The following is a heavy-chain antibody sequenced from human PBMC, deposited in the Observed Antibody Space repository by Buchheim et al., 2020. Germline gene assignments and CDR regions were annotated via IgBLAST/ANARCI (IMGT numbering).Heavy chain of an antibody. J-gene: IGHJ6*03. CDR2: INHRGST. Sequence: QVQLQQWGAGLLKPSETLSLTCAVYGGSFSGYYWSWIRQPPGKGLEWIGEINHRGSTNYNPSLKSRVTISVDTSKNQFSLKLSSVTAADTAVYYCARRSGRRKYYYYYYMDVWGKGTT. D-gene: IGHD3-10*01. CDR1: GGSFSGYY. CDR3: ARRSGRRKYYYYYYMDV. V-gene: IGHV4-34*01.